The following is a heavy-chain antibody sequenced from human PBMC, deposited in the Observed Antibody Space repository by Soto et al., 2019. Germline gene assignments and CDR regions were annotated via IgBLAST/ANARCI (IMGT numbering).Heavy chain of an antibody. CDR3: RRGSGSYGYYGMDV. V-gene: IGHV3-49*03. CDR2: IRSKAYGGTT. D-gene: IGHD3-10*01. Sequence: GGSLRLSCTASGFTFGDYAMSWFRQAPGKGLEWVGFIRSKAYGGTTEYAASVKGRFTISRDDSKSIAYLQMNSLKTEDTAVYYCRRGSGSYGYYGMDVWGQGTTVTVSS. CDR1: GFTFGDYA. J-gene: IGHJ6*02.